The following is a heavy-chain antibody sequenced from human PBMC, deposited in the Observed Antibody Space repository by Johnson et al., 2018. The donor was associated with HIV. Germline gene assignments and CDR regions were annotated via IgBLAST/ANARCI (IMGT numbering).Heavy chain of an antibody. Sequence: QVQLVESGGGVVQPGGSLRLSCAASGFTFSSYGMHWVRQAPGKGLECVAFIRYDGSNKYYADSVKGRFTISRDNSKNTLYLQMNSLRAEDTAVYYCANFYTDNTLGLFGAFDIWGQGTMVIVSS. CDR1: GFTFSSYG. D-gene: IGHD1-1*01. J-gene: IGHJ3*02. CDR2: IRYDGSNK. V-gene: IGHV3-30*02. CDR3: ANFYTDNTLGLFGAFDI.